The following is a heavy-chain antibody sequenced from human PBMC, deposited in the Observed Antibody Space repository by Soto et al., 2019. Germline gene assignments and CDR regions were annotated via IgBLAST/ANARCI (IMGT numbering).Heavy chain of an antibody. CDR3: ASPGRDWGSLDY. CDR2: IYYGGST. D-gene: IGHD7-27*01. V-gene: IGHV4-59*08. Sequence: QVQLQESGPGLVKPSETLSLTCTVSGDSISTYYWTWIRQSPGKGLEGIAFIYYGGSTNYNPSLKSRVTGSVDTSKNQFSLKLNSVTAADTAVYYCASPGRDWGSLDYWGQGTLVTVSS. CDR1: GDSISTYY. J-gene: IGHJ4*02.